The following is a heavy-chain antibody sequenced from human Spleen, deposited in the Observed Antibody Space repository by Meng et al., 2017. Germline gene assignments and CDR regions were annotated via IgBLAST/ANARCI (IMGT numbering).Heavy chain of an antibody. CDR3: ARGERGSSSFLGQIKYFQH. CDR2: INHSGST. V-gene: IGHV4-34*01. D-gene: IGHD6-13*01. CDR1: GGSFSGYY. Sequence: QVQLQEWGAGLLKPSETLSLTCAVYGGSFSGYYWSWIRQPPGKGLEWIGEINHSGSTNYNPSLKSRVTISVDTSKNQFSLKLSSVTAADTAVYYCARGERGSSSFLGQIKYFQHWGQGTLVTVFS. J-gene: IGHJ1*01.